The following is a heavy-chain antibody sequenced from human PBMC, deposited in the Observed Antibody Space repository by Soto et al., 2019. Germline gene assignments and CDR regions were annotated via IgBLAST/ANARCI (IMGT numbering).Heavy chain of an antibody. CDR2: ISSGSSSK. J-gene: IGHJ5*02. V-gene: IGHV3-48*01. Sequence: DVQLVESGGGLGQPGGSLRLSCAASGFTFSSYGMTWVRQAPGKGLEWVSYISSGSSSKYYADSVKGRFTISRDNAKDTLYLEMHSLRGEDTAVYYCARDASSTLNTFDPWGQGTLVTVSS. CDR3: ARDASSTLNTFDP. CDR1: GFTFSSYG. D-gene: IGHD2-2*01.